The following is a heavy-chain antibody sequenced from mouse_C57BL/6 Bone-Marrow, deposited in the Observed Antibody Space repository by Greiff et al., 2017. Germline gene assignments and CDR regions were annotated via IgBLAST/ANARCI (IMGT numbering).Heavy chain of an antibody. CDR3: ARHYYYGSSYGWYFDV. V-gene: IGHV5-15*01. CDR1: GFTFSDYG. CDR2: ISNLAYSI. J-gene: IGHJ1*03. Sequence: EVQLVESGGGLVQPGGSLKLSCAASGFTFSDYGMAWVRQAPRKGPEWVAFISNLAYSIYYADTVTGRFTISRENAKNTLYLEMSRMRAEDTAMYYCARHYYYGSSYGWYFDVWGTGTTVTVSS. D-gene: IGHD1-1*01.